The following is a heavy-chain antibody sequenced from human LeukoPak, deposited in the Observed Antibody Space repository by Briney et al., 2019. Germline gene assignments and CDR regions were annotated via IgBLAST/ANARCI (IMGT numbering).Heavy chain of an antibody. J-gene: IGHJ4*02. CDR1: GYTFTGYY. V-gene: IGHV1-2*02. CDR2: INPNSGGT. Sequence: ASVKVSCKASGYTFTGYYMHWVRQAPGQGLEWMGWINPNSGGTNYAQKFQGRVTMTRDTSISTAYMELSRLRSGDTAVYYCARDSARGGSYYSAFDYWGQGTLVTVSS. D-gene: IGHD1-26*01. CDR3: ARDSARGGSYYSAFDY.